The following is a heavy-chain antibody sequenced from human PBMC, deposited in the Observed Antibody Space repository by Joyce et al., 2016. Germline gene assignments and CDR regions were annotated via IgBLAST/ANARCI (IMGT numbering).Heavy chain of an antibody. CDR3: VGGRGWLFDF. Sequence: EVQLVASGGALVQPGGSRRLSCSASGLTLSNYWMNWVRQAPGKGLEWVAIIRQDGSDIYYSDSVRGRFTISRDNVKNSVHLQMNSLRDDDTAIYYCVGGRGWLFDFWGQGTLVTVSS. CDR1: GLTLSNYW. V-gene: IGHV3-7*01. D-gene: IGHD6-19*01. J-gene: IGHJ4*02. CDR2: IRQDGSDI.